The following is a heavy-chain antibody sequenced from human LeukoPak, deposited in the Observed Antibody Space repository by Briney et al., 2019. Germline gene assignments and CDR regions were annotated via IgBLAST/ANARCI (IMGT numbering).Heavy chain of an antibody. J-gene: IGHJ6*03. Sequence: GGSLRLSCAASGFTFSSYWMSWVRQAPGKGLEWVANIKQDGSEKYYVDSVKGRFTISRDNAKNSLYLQMNSLRAEDTAVYYCARDTSGSYYYYYYYYMDVWGKGTTVTISS. V-gene: IGHV3-7*03. CDR2: IKQDGSEK. D-gene: IGHD3-10*01. CDR3: ARDTSGSYYYYYYYYMDV. CDR1: GFTFSSYW.